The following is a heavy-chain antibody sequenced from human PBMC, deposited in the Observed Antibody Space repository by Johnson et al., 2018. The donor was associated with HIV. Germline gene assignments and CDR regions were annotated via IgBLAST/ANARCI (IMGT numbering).Heavy chain of an antibody. CDR1: GFTFSSYA. CDR2: ISYDGSNK. D-gene: IGHD6-13*01. V-gene: IGHV3-30*04. CDR3: ARGQRSSWYPVNAFDI. Sequence: QVQLVESGGGVVQPGRSLRLSCAASGFTFSSYAMHWVRQAPGKGLEWVAVISYDGSNKYYADSVKGRFTISRDNSKNTLYLQMNSLRAEDTAVYYCARGQRSSWYPVNAFDIWGQGTMVTVSS. J-gene: IGHJ3*02.